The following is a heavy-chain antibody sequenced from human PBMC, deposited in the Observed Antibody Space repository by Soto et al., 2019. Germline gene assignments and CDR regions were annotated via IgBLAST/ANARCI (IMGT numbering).Heavy chain of an antibody. D-gene: IGHD3-10*01. Sequence: GGSLRLSCAASGFTFSSYGMHWVRQAPGKGLEWVAVIWYDGSNKYYADSVKGRFTISRDNSKNTLYLQMNSLRAEDTAVYYCSKAQLVWVWELLIPSYMYAWGKGTTVTVSS. CDR1: GFTFSSYG. J-gene: IGHJ6*03. CDR3: SKAQLVWVWELLIPSYMYA. V-gene: IGHV3-33*06. CDR2: IWYDGSNK.